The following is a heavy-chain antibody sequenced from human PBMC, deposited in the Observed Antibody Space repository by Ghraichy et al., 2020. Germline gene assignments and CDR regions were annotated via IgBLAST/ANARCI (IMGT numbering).Heavy chain of an antibody. Sequence: SETLSLTCTLSGDSICSSIYYWGWIRQPPWKVLEWIGSFYYSGSTYYNPSLKIPVTISVATSKNQFSLKLSSVTAADTAVYYCARWDVSGSYYNVDAFDIWGQGTMVTVSS. CDR1: GDSICSSIYY. J-gene: IGHJ3*02. CDR2: FYYSGST. CDR3: ARWDVSGSYYNVDAFDI. V-gene: IGHV4-39*01. D-gene: IGHD3-10*01.